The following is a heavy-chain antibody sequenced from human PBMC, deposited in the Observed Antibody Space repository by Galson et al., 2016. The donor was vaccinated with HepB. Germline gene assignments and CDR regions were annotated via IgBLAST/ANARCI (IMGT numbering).Heavy chain of an antibody. CDR1: GGSISSGGYY. D-gene: IGHD3-10*01. J-gene: IGHJ3*02. CDR2: IYFRGSS. V-gene: IGHV4-31*03. CDR3: ARGRLNYYGSGNYYPAAFDI. Sequence: TLSLTCTVSGGSISSGGYYWSWIRQHPGKGPEWTGYIYFRGSSYYNPSLKSRATISVDTSKNQFSLRVSSVTAADTAVYYCARGRLNYYGSGNYYPAAFDIWGQGTMVAVSS.